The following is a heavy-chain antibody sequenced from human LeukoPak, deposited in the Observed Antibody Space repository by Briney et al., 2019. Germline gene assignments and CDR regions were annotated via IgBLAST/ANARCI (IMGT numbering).Heavy chain of an antibody. Sequence: KPSETLSLTCSVSSGSISTYYWSWIRQAPGKGLEWIGFIYYSGNTNYNPSLKSRATILLDTSKNQFSLRLSSVAAGDTAVYYCATQPAGPASWFDRWGQGTLVTVSP. CDR2: IYYSGNT. D-gene: IGHD6-13*01. CDR3: ATQPAGPASWFDR. V-gene: IGHV4-59*01. CDR1: SGSISTYY. J-gene: IGHJ5*02.